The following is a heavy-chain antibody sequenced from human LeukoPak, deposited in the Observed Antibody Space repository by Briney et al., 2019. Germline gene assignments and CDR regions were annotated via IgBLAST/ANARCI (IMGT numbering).Heavy chain of an antibody. Sequence: PGRSLRLSCAASGFTFDDYAMHWVRQAPGKGLEWVSGISWNSGSIGYADSVKGRFTISRDNAKNSLYLQMNSLRAEDTALYYCAKGLEDSTYFDYWGQGTLVTVSS. CDR1: GFTFDDYA. J-gene: IGHJ4*02. V-gene: IGHV3-9*01. D-gene: IGHD2/OR15-2a*01. CDR3: AKGLEDSTYFDY. CDR2: ISWNSGSI.